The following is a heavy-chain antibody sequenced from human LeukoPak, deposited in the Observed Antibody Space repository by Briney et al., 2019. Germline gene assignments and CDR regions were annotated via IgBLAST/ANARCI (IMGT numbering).Heavy chain of an antibody. J-gene: IGHJ3*02. CDR1: GGSISSYY. Sequence: SETLSLTCTVSGGSISSYYWSWIRQPPGKGLEWIGYIYYSGSTNYNPSLKSRVTISVDTSKNQLSLKLSSVTAADTAVYYCARAPRWLTNPEDAFDIWGQGTMVTVSS. D-gene: IGHD5-24*01. CDR3: ARAPRWLTNPEDAFDI. V-gene: IGHV4-59*01. CDR2: IYYSGST.